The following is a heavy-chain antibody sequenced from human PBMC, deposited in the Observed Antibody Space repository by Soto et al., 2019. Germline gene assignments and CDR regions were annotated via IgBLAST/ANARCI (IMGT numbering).Heavy chain of an antibody. J-gene: IGHJ5*02. CDR1: GGSISSYY. V-gene: IGHV4-59*01. D-gene: IGHD4-17*01. CDR2: IYYSGST. CDR3: ARDYGRRFDP. Sequence: PSETLSLTCTVSGGSISSYYWSWIRQPPGKGLEWIGYIYYSGSTNYNPSLKSRVTIPVDTSKNQFSLKLSSVTAADTAVYYCARDYGRRFDPWGQGTLVTVSS.